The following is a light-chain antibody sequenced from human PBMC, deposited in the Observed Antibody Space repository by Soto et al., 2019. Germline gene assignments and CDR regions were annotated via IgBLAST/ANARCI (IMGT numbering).Light chain of an antibody. CDR3: QQLERYPST. CDR2: AAS. V-gene: IGKV1-9*01. CDR1: QAINSF. J-gene: IGKJ4*01. Sequence: IQLTQSPSSLSASVADKVPITCRASQAINSFLAWYQQKPGKAPKLLIYAASTLQSGVPSRFSGSGSGTDFTLTISSLQPEDFATYYCQQLERYPSTFGGGTKVEIK.